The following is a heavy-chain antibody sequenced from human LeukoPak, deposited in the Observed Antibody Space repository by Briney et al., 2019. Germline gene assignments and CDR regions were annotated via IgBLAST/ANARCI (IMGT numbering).Heavy chain of an antibody. D-gene: IGHD6-6*01. CDR1: GFSFSSYW. Sequence: GGSLRLSCAASGFSFSSYWMHWVRQAPGKGLVWVSRIDSDGSSTTYADSVKGRFTISRDNAKNTLYLQMNSLRADNTAVYYCARLGGSSPFDYWGQGTLVTVSS. CDR2: IDSDGSST. V-gene: IGHV3-74*01. J-gene: IGHJ4*02. CDR3: ARLGGSSPFDY.